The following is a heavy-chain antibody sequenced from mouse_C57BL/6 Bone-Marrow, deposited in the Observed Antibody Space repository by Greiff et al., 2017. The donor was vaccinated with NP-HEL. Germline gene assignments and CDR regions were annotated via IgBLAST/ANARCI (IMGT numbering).Heavy chain of an antibody. CDR2: IYPSDSET. J-gene: IGHJ2*01. V-gene: IGHV1-61*01. CDR3: ARSIYYDYGDY. Sequence: QVQLQQPGAELVRPGSSVKLSCKASGYTFTSYWMDWVKQRPGQGLEWIGNIYPSDSETHYNQKFKDKATLTVDKSSSTPYMQLSSLTSEDSAVYYCARSIYYDYGDYCGQGTTLTVSS. D-gene: IGHD2-4*01. CDR1: GYTFTSYW.